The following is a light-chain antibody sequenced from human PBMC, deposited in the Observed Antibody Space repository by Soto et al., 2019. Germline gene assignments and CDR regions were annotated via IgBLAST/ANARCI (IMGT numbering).Light chain of an antibody. CDR2: GAT. CDR3: QQSHSSPT. V-gene: IGKV1-39*01. J-gene: IGKJ1*01. CDR1: QSISNY. Sequence: DIQMSQSPSSLSTSVGDRVTITCRASQSISNYLNWYQQVPGRAPKILIYGATSLESGVPSRFSGTGSGTDFTLTISNLQPEYFATYYCQQSHSSPTFGQGTKV.